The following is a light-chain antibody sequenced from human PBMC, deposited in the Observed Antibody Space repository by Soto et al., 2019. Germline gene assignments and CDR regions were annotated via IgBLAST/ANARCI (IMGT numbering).Light chain of an antibody. J-gene: IGKJ1*01. CDR1: QSISIW. CDR3: QQYNTYS. Sequence: DIQMTQSPSTLSASVGYRFTITCRASQSISIWLAWYQQKPGKAPNLLIYKASTLESGVPSRFSGSGSGTEFTLTISSMQPDDFATYYCQQYNTYSFGPGTKVDIK. V-gene: IGKV1-5*03. CDR2: KAS.